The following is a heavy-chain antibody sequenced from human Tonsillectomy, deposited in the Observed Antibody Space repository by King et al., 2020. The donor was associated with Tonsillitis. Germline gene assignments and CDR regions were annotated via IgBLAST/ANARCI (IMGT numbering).Heavy chain of an antibody. CDR2: TYYSGST. CDR1: GGSISSYY. V-gene: IGHV4-59*01. CDR3: ASPYPVLKY. D-gene: IGHD3-9*01. J-gene: IGHJ4*02. Sequence: VQLQESGPGLVKPSETLSLTCTVSGGSISSYYWSWIRQPPGKGLEWIGYTYYSGSTNYNPSLKSRVTISVDTSKTQFSLKLGSVTAADTAMYYCASPYPVLKYWGQGTLVTVSS.